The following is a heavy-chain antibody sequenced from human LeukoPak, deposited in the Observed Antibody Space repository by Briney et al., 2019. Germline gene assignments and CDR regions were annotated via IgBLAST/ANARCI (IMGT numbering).Heavy chain of an antibody. CDR1: DDSITMYY. J-gene: IGHJ6*03. CDR2: VDHTGST. V-gene: IGHV4-59*01. D-gene: IGHD4-11*01. CDR3: ARGRVSSSTWYSTYYYYFYMDV. Sequence: SETLSLTCSVSDDSITMYYWTWIRQPPGKGLEWIGYVDHTGSTNFNPSLNGRVSISRDTSKNLFSLRLRPVTAADTAVYFCARGRVSSSTWYSTYYYYFYMDVWGKGTTVTVSS.